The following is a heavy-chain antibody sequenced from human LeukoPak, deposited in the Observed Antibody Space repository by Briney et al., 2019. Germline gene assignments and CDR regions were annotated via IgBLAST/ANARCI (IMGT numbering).Heavy chain of an antibody. CDR3: ARVILVGGSFDY. Sequence: PGGSLRLSCAASGFTFSSYWMHWVRHAPGKGLVWVSRINSDGSSTSYADSVEGRFTISRDNAKNTLYLQMNSLRAEDTAVYYCARVILVGGSFDYWGQGTLVTVSS. V-gene: IGHV3-74*01. J-gene: IGHJ4*02. CDR2: INSDGSST. D-gene: IGHD3-16*01. CDR1: GFTFSSYW.